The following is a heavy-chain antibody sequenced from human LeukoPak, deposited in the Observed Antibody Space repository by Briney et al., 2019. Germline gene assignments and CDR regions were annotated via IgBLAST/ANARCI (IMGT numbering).Heavy chain of an antibody. J-gene: IGHJ4*02. CDR3: ARGRLNYDILTGEIFDY. CDR2: MNPNSGNT. CDR1: GYTFTSYD. V-gene: IGHV1-8*01. Sequence: GASVEVSCKASGYTFTSYDINWVRQATGQGLEWMGWMNPNSGNTGYAQKFQGRVTMTRNTSISTAYMELSSLRSEDTAVYYCARGRLNYDILTGEIFDYWGQGTLVTVSS. D-gene: IGHD3-9*01.